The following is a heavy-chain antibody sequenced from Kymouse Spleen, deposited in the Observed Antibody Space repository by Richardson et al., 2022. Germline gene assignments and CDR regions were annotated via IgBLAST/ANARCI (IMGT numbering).Heavy chain of an antibody. CDR3: AREGYYYGSGSPSP. V-gene: IGHV3-33*01. CDR1: GFTFSSYG. Sequence: QVQLVESGGGVVQPGRSLRLSCAASGFTFSSYGMHWVRQAPGKGLEWVAVIWYDGSNKYYADSVKGRFTISRDNSKNTLYLQMNSLRAEDTAVYYCAREGYYYGSGSPSPWGQGTLVTVSS. D-gene: IGHD3-10*01. J-gene: IGHJ5*02. CDR2: IWYDGSNK.